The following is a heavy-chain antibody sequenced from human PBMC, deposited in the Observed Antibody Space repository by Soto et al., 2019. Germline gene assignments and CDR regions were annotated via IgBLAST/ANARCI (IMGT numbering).Heavy chain of an antibody. CDR1: GVTFSSYS. CDR3: ARDPNLTSEYFQP. Sequence: SGVSLSLSCAASGVTFSSYSMNGVRQAPGKGLEWVSSISSSSSYIYYADSVKGRFTISRDNAKNSLYLQMNSLRAEDTAVYYWARDPNLTSEYFQPWGQGILVTVA. CDR2: ISSSSSYI. V-gene: IGHV3-21*01. J-gene: IGHJ1*01.